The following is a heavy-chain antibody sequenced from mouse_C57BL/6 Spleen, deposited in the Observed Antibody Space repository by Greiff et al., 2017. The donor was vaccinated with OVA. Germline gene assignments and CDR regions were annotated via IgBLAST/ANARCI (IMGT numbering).Heavy chain of an antibody. V-gene: IGHV7-3*01. D-gene: IGHD1-1*01. J-gene: IGHJ2*01. CDR3: AREFITTGGNYFDY. Sequence: DVKLVESGGGLVQPGGSLSLSCAASGFTFTDYYMSWVRQPPGKALEWLGFIRNKANGYTTEYSASVKGRFTISRDNSQSILYLQMNALRAEDSATYYCAREFITTGGNYFDYWGQGTTLTVSS. CDR2: IRNKANGYTT. CDR1: GFTFTDYY.